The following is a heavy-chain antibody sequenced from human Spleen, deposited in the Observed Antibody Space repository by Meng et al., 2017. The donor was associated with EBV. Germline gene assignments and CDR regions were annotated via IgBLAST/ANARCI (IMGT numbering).Heavy chain of an antibody. CDR1: GASVNSGSYY. Sequence: QLQLQESGPGLLKPSETLSLTCTVSGASVNSGSYYWSWIRQPPGKELEWIGYIYHGGGTSYNPSLKSRVTISVDASKNEFSLKLFSVTAADTAVYYCARALWNKVDFWGQGTLVTVSS. D-gene: IGHD1/OR15-1a*01. CDR3: ARALWNKVDF. V-gene: IGHV4-61*01. CDR2: IYHGGGT. J-gene: IGHJ4*02.